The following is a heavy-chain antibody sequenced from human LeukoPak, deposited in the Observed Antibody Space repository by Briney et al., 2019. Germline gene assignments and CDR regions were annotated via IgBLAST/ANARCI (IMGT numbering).Heavy chain of an antibody. CDR2: ISGSGGST. V-gene: IGHV3-23*01. Sequence: GGSLRLSCAASGFTFSTYAMSWVRQAPGKGLEWVSGISGSGGSTYYADSVKGRFTVSRDNSKNTLYLQMNSLRAEDTAVYYCARSRGPNTFGGVHDYWGQGTLVTVSS. CDR1: GFTFSTYA. D-gene: IGHD3-16*01. J-gene: IGHJ4*02. CDR3: ARSRGPNTFGGVHDY.